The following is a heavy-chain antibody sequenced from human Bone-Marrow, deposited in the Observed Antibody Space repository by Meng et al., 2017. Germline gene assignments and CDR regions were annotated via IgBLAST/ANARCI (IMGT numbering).Heavy chain of an antibody. CDR2: INPNSGGT. D-gene: IGHD1-26*01. V-gene: IGHV1-2*02. CDR3: AREDLWELLAGFDY. Sequence: ASVKVSCKASGYTFTGYFLYWVRQAPGQGLEWMGWINPNSGGTNYAQKFQGRVTMTRDTSTSTVYMELSSLRSEDTAVYYCAREDLWELLAGFDYWGQGTLVTVSS. J-gene: IGHJ4*02. CDR1: GYTFTGYF.